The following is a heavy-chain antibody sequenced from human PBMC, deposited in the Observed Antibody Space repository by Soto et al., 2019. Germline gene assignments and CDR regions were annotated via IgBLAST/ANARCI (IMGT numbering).Heavy chain of an antibody. Sequence: SETLSLTCAVYGGSFSGYYWSWIRQPPGKGLEWIGEINHSGSTNYNPSLKSRVTISVDTSKNQFSLKLSSVTAADTAVYYCARGGCSGGSCFLYYYYGMDVWGQGPTVTVSS. CDR3: ARGGCSGGSCFLYYYYGMDV. J-gene: IGHJ6*02. CDR1: GGSFSGYY. V-gene: IGHV4-34*01. CDR2: INHSGST. D-gene: IGHD2-15*01.